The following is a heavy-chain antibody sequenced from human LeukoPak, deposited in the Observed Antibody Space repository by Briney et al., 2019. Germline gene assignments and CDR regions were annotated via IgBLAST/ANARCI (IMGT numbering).Heavy chain of an antibody. D-gene: IGHD6-19*01. V-gene: IGHV3-23*01. CDR1: GFTFSNYA. Sequence: GGSLRLSCAASGFTFSNYAMSWVRQAPGKGLEWVSRISGSGHTTYYTDSVKGRPTISRDTSRNTLYLQMNSLRVEDTAVYYCAREAVAANAFDYWGQGTLVTVSS. J-gene: IGHJ4*02. CDR3: AREAVAANAFDY. CDR2: ISGSGHTT.